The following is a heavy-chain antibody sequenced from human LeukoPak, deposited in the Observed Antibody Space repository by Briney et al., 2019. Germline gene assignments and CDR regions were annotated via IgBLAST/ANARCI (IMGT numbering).Heavy chain of an antibody. Sequence: SRTLSLTCAISGDSVSSNSTAWNWTRQSPSRGLEWLGRTYYRSKWYNDYAVSVKSRITINPDTFRNQFSLQLNSVTPEDTAVYYCARGGGAFDIWGQAKMVSVSS. J-gene: IGHJ3*02. CDR2: TYYRSKWYN. D-gene: IGHD1-26*01. CDR1: GDSVSSNSTA. V-gene: IGHV6-1*01. CDR3: ARGGGAFDI.